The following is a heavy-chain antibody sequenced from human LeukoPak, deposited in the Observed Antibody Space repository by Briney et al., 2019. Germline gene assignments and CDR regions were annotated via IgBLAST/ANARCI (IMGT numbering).Heavy chain of an antibody. CDR2: IYSGGST. CDR1: GFTASSNY. V-gene: IGHV3-66*01. CDR3: ARDHCSGGSCYSLFPYYYYGMDV. Sequence: GGSLRLSCAASGFTASSNYMSWVRQAPGKGLEWVSVIYSGGSTYYADSVKGRFTISRDNSKNTLYLQMNSLRAEDTAVYYCARDHCSGGSCYSLFPYYYYGMDVWGQGTTVTVSS. J-gene: IGHJ6*02. D-gene: IGHD2-15*01.